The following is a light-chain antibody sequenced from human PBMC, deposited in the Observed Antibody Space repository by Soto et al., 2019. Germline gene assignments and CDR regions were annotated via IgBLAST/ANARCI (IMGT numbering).Light chain of an antibody. CDR2: AAS. CDR1: QSISGY. CDR3: QQSYDTPRT. J-gene: IGKJ1*01. Sequence: DIQMTQSPSSLSASVGDRVTITCRASQSISGYLNWYQQKPGNAPKLLIYAASSLQSGVPSRFSGSGSGTDFTLTISSLQPEDFGAYYCQQSYDTPRTFGQGTKVDIK. V-gene: IGKV1-39*01.